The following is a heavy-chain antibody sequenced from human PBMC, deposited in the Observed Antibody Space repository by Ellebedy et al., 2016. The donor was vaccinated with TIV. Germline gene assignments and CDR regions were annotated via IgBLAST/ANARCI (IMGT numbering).Heavy chain of an antibody. D-gene: IGHD7-27*01. CDR3: AKRLGIAGPSGDY. J-gene: IGHJ4*02. CDR1: GFTFSSFA. Sequence: GESLKISCAASGFTFSSFAMTWVRQAPGKGLEWVSTISHTGSRTYYTDSVEGRFIISRDNSKNTLYLQINSLRAEDTAVYYCAKRLGIAGPSGDYWGQGTLVTVSS. V-gene: IGHV3-23*01. CDR2: ISHTGSRT.